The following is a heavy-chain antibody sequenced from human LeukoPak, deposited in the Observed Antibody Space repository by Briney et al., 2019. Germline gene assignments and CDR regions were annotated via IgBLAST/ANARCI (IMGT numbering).Heavy chain of an antibody. D-gene: IGHD6-13*01. CDR1: GFTFSNAW. J-gene: IGHJ6*04. CDR3: ARDFGGSSQPLDV. CDR2: IKSKTDGGTT. Sequence: PGGSLRLSCAASGFTFSNAWMSWVRQAPGKGLEWVGRIKSKTDGGTTDYAAPVKGRFTISRDNAKNTLYLQMNSLRAEDTAVYYCARDFGGSSQPLDVWGKGTTVTISS. V-gene: IGHV3-15*05.